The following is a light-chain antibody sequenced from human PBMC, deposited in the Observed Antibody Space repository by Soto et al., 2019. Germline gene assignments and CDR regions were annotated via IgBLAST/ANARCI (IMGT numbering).Light chain of an antibody. CDR2: AAS. Sequence: PFFLSASVGDRVTITCLASQGISSYLAWYQQKPGKAPKLLIYAASTLQSGVPSRFSGSGSGTEFTLTISSLQPEDFATYYCQQLNSYPITFGQGTRLEIK. CDR1: QGISSY. V-gene: IGKV1-9*01. J-gene: IGKJ5*01. CDR3: QQLNSYPIT.